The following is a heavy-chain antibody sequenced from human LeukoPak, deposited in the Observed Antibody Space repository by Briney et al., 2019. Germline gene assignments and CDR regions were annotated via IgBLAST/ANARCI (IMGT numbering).Heavy chain of an antibody. V-gene: IGHV4-39*01. D-gene: IGHD6-13*01. CDR3: ASAYGSSWSWFDP. CDR2: IYYSGST. J-gene: IGHJ5*02. Sequence: SETLSLTCTVSGGSLSSSSYYWGWIRQPPGKGLEWIGNIYYSGSTYYNPSLKSRVTISVDTSKNQFSLKLTSVTAADTAVYYCASAYGSSWSWFDPWGQGTLVTVSS. CDR1: GGSLSSSSYY.